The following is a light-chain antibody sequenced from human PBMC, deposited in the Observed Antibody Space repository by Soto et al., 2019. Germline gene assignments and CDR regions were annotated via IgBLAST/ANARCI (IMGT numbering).Light chain of an antibody. CDR3: QHYDTYRAT. CDR2: DAS. Sequence: DIQMTQSPSSLSSSVGDRVTITCRATQTIDTRLAWYRQKPGEAPKLLIYDASSLENGVPSRFSGSGSGTEFTLTISGLQPDDFATYYCQHYDTYRATFGLGTKVDI. V-gene: IGKV1-5*01. CDR1: QTIDTR. J-gene: IGKJ1*01.